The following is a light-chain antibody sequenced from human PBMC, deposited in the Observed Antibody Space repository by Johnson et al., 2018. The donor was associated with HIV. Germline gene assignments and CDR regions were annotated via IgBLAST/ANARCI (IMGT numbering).Light chain of an antibody. CDR3: GTWDNSLNVYV. CDR2: DNN. CDR1: ISNIGNYY. J-gene: IGLJ1*01. Sequence: QSVLTQPASVSAASGQKVNISCSGSISNIGNYYVSWYQHLPGTAPKLLIYDNNKRPSGIPDRFSGSKSGTSATLGIAGLQTGDEADYFCGTWDNSLNVYVFGTATKVTVL. V-gene: IGLV1-51*01.